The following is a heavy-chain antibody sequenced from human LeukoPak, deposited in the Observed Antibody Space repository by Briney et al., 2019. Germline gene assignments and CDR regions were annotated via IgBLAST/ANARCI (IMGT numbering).Heavy chain of an antibody. Sequence: GGSLRLSCAASGFTFSSYAMHWVRQAPGKGLKWVAVILNDENNKDYADSVKGRFTISRDNSKSTLYLQMNSLRAEDTAVYYCARDRTDDYDVNLDYWGQGTLVTVSS. CDR3: ARDRTDDYDVNLDY. V-gene: IGHV3-30-3*01. J-gene: IGHJ4*02. D-gene: IGHD5-12*01. CDR2: ILNDENNK. CDR1: GFTFSSYA.